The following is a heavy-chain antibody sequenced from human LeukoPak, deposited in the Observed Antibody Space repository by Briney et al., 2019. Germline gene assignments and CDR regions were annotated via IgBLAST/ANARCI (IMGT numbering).Heavy chain of an antibody. CDR2: INHSGST. D-gene: IGHD4-17*01. J-gene: IGHJ4*02. CDR1: GGSFSGYY. Sequence: PSETLSLTCAVYGGSFSGYYWSWIRHPPGKGLEWIGEINHSGSTNYNPSLKSRVTISVDTSKNQFSLKLSSVTAADTAVYYCARWGYGDSDHWGQGTLVTVSS. CDR3: ARWGYGDSDH. V-gene: IGHV4-34*01.